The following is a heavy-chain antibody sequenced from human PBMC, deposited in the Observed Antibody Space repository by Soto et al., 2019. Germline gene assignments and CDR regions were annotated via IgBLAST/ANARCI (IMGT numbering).Heavy chain of an antibody. CDR2: INPIGGST. J-gene: IGHJ4*02. CDR1: GYTFTSYY. V-gene: IGHV1-46*01. Sequence: QVQLVQSGAEVKKPGASVKVSCKASGYTFTSYYMNWVRQAPGQGLEWMVIINPIGGSTSYAQKFLGGVTMHRDTSTSAVYMEVSSLRSEDTAVYYCARQVERGHSYGYLEYWGQGTLVTVSS. CDR3: ARQVERGHSYGYLEY. D-gene: IGHD5-18*01.